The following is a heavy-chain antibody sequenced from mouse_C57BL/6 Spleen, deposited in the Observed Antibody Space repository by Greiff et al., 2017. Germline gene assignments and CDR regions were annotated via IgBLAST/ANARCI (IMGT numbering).Heavy chain of an antibody. J-gene: IGHJ3*01. CDR1: GYSITSGYY. Sequence: EVKLEESGPGLVKPSQSLSLTCSVTGYSITSGYYWNWIRQFPGNKLEWMGYISYDGSNNYNPSLKNRISITRDTSKNQFVLKLNSVTTEDTATYYCARDAVKGFAYWGQGTLVTVSA. V-gene: IGHV3-6*01. CDR2: ISYDGSN. CDR3: ARDAVKGFAY.